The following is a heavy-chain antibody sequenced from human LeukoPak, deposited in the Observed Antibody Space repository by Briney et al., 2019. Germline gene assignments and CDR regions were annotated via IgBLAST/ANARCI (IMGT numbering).Heavy chain of an antibody. V-gene: IGHV3-23*01. D-gene: IGHD3-3*01. CDR3: ALFGVITGYGMDV. J-gene: IGHJ6*02. CDR1: GFTFSNYA. CDR2: LSYTGIRT. Sequence: GGSLRLSCAASGFTFSNYAMNWVRQAPGKGLEWVSGLSYTGIRTYYADSVKGRFTISRDKSKNILYLQMTSLRAEDTAVYYCALFGVITGYGMDVWGQGTTVTVSS.